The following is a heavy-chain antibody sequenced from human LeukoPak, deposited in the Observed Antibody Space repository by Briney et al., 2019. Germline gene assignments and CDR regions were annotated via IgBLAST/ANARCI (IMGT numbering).Heavy chain of an antibody. J-gene: IGHJ4*02. D-gene: IGHD2-15*01. CDR1: GFTLEDNG. CDR3: ASLGYCSGGSCYARRDY. CDR2: INGNGGST. Sequence: RAGGSLRLSWAASGFTLEDNGMSGGGQAPGKGREWVLGINGNGGSTGYADSVKGRFTISRDNAKNSLYLQMNSLRAEDTALYYCASLGYCSGGSCYARRDYWGQGTLVTVSS. V-gene: IGHV3-20*04.